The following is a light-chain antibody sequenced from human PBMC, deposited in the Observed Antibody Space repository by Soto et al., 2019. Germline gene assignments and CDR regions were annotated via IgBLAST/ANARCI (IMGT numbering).Light chain of an antibody. CDR1: SSDVGSYNL. J-gene: IGLJ1*01. V-gene: IGLV2-23*01. CDR3: CSYAGISTFYV. Sequence: QSALTQPASVSGSPGQSITISCTGTSSDVGSYNLVSWYQQHPGKAPKLMIYDGSKRPSGVPNRFSGSKSDNTASLTISGLQAEDEADYYCCSYAGISTFYVFGTGTKVTVL. CDR2: DGS.